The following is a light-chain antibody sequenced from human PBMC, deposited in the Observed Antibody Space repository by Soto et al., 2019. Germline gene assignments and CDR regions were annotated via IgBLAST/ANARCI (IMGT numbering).Light chain of an antibody. V-gene: IGKV3-15*01. Sequence: EIVLTQSPGTPSLSPGERATLSCRASQSVDSNYLAWYQQKPGQAPRLLIFGASTRATDIPATFSGSGSGTEFTLTISSLQSEDFAVYYCQQYNNWPRTFGQGTKVDIK. CDR1: QSVDSN. CDR3: QQYNNWPRT. J-gene: IGKJ1*01. CDR2: GAS.